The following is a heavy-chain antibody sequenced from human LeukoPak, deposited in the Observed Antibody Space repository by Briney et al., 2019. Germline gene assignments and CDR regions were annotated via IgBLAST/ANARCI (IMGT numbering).Heavy chain of an antibody. V-gene: IGHV1-24*01. CDR1: GYTLTELS. CDR3: ATDPVGASTFVY. J-gene: IGHJ4*02. CDR2: FDPEDGET. Sequence: ASVKVSCKVSGYTLTELSMHWVRQAPGKGLEWMGGFDPEDGETIYAQKFQGRVTMTEDTSTDTAYMELSSLRSEDTAVYYCATDPVGASTFVYWGQGTLVTVSS. D-gene: IGHD1-26*01.